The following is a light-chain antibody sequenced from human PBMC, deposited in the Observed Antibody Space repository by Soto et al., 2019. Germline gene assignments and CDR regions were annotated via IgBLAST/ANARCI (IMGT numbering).Light chain of an antibody. Sequence: LTQPASVSGSPGQSVSISCTGSTSDVGAYNYVAWYQHKPGKAPRLLIYEVDHRPSGISPRFSGSKSGNTASLTISGLQTDDEADYYCSSYTVINTAVFGGGTQLT. CDR2: EVD. J-gene: IGLJ3*02. CDR3: SSYTVINTAV. CDR1: TSDVGAYNY. V-gene: IGLV2-14*01.